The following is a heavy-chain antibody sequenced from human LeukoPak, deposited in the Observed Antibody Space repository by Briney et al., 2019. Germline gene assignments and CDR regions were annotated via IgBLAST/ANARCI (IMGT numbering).Heavy chain of an antibody. CDR2: ISAYNGNT. J-gene: IGHJ4*02. V-gene: IGHV1-18*01. CDR1: GYTFTSYG. Sequence: ASVKVSCKASGYTFTSYGISWVRQAPGQGLEWMGWISAYNGNTNYAQKLQGRVTMTTDTSTSTAYMELRSLRSDDTAVYYCARGSDIYDILTGYLDYWGQGILVTVSS. D-gene: IGHD3-9*01. CDR3: ARGSDIYDILTGYLDY.